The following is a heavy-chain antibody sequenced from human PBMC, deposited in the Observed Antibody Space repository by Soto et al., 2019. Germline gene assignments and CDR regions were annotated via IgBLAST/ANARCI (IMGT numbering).Heavy chain of an antibody. J-gene: IGHJ5*02. D-gene: IGHD3-22*01. Sequence: PGGSLRLSCTASGFTFGDYAMNWVRQAPGKGLEWVGFIRSKAYGGTTEYAASVKGRFTISRDDSKSIAYLQMNSLKTEDTAVYYCSHDSSGYSYSFDPWGQGTLVTVSS. CDR3: SHDSSGYSYSFDP. V-gene: IGHV3-49*04. CDR1: GFTFGDYA. CDR2: IRSKAYGGTT.